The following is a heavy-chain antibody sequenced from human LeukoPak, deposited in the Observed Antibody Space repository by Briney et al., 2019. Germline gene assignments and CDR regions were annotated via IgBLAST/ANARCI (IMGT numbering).Heavy chain of an antibody. V-gene: IGHV3-33*08. J-gene: IGHJ4*02. CDR2: IWYDGSNK. D-gene: IGHD6-19*01. Sequence: GGSLRLSCAASEFTFSNFGMHWVRQAPGKGLEWVAVIWYDGSNKNYADSVKGRFTISRDNSKNTLHLQMNSLRADDTAVYYCARESTTVAGTTDCWGQGTLVTVSS. CDR3: ARESTTVAGTTDC. CDR1: EFTFSNFG.